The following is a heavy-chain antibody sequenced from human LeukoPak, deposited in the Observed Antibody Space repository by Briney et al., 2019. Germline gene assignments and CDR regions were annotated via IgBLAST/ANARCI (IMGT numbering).Heavy chain of an antibody. CDR2: IKSKTDGGTT. J-gene: IGHJ4*02. Sequence: GGSRRLSCAASGFTFSNAWMSWVRQAPGKGLEWVGRIKSKTDGGTTDYAAPVKGRFTISRDDSTNTLYLQMNSLKTEDRSVYYCTTDLSERYYFDYWGQGTLVTLSS. V-gene: IGHV3-15*01. CDR1: GFTFSNAW. D-gene: IGHD5/OR15-5a*01. CDR3: TTDLSERYYFDY.